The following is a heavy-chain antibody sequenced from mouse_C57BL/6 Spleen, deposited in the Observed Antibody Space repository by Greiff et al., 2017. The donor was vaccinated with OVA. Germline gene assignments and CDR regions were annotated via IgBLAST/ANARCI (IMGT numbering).Heavy chain of an antibody. V-gene: IGHV1-59*01. CDR2: IDPSDSYT. J-gene: IGHJ2*01. CDR1: GYTFTSYW. CDR3: ARSGYCDY. Sequence: QVQLKESGAELVRPGTSVKLSCKASGYTFTSYWMHWVKQRPGQGLEWIGVIDPSDSYTNYNQKFKGKATLTVDTASSTAYVQLSSLTSEDSAVYYCARSGYCDYWGQGTTLTVSS.